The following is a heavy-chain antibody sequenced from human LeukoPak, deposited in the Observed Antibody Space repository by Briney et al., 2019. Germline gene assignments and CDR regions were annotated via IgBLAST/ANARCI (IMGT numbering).Heavy chain of an antibody. V-gene: IGHV4-4*07. D-gene: IGHD3-22*01. CDR3: ARDGVVGWFDP. CDR2: VYTNGNT. Sequence: SETLSLTCTVSGGSISSYYWSWIRQPAGKGLEWIGRVYTNGNTNYNPSLKSRVTMSLDTSKNQFSLKLSSVTAADTAVYYCARDGVVGWFDPWGQGTLVTVSS. J-gene: IGHJ5*02. CDR1: GGSISSYY.